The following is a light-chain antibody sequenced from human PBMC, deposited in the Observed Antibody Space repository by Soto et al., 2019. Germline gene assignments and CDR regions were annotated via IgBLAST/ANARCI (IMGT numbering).Light chain of an antibody. CDR2: DDS. V-gene: IGLV3-21*02. J-gene: IGLJ1*01. Sequence: SYELTQPPSVSVAPGQTARITCGGTNIGSKTVHWYQQKPGQAPVLVVYDDSDRPSGIPERFSGSNSGNTATLTISRVEAGDEADYFCQVWDSSSGHLYVLGTGTKVTVL. CDR3: QVWDSSSGHLYV. CDR1: NIGSKT.